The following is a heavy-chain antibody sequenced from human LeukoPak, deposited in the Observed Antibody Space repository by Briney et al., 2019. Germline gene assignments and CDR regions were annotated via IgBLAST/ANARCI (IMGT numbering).Heavy chain of an antibody. CDR2: ISSNGGST. V-gene: IGHV3-64*01. J-gene: IGHJ3*02. Sequence: GGSLRLSCAASGFTFSSYAMHWVRQAPGKGLEYVSAISSNGGSTYYANSVKGRFTISRDNSKNTLYLQMGSLRAEDMAVYYCASPGPGVGATWAFDIRGQGTMVTVSS. D-gene: IGHD1-26*01. CDR3: ASPGPGVGATWAFDI. CDR1: GFTFSSYA.